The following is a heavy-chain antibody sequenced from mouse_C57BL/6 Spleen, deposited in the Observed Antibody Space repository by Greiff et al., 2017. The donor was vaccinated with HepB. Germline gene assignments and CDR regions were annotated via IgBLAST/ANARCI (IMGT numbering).Heavy chain of an antibody. CDR3: ARVPRITTVVDY. J-gene: IGHJ2*01. Sequence: QVQLQQPGAELVKPGASVKLSCKASGYTFTSYWMHWVKQRPGQGLEWIGMIHPNSGSTNYNEKFKSKATLTVDKSSSTAYMQLSSLTSEDSAVYYCARVPRITTVVDYWGQGTTLTVSS. CDR2: IHPNSGST. CDR1: GYTFTSYW. D-gene: IGHD1-1*01. V-gene: IGHV1-64*01.